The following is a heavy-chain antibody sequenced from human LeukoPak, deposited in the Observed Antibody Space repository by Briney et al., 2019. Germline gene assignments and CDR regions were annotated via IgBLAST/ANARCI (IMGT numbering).Heavy chain of an antibody. CDR1: GFTFSSYA. CDR3: AKDPPSSGSYYIRPNWFDP. CDR2: ISGSGGST. J-gene: IGHJ5*02. V-gene: IGHV3-23*01. Sequence: GGSLRLSCAASGFTFSSYAMSWVRQAPGKGLEWVSAISGSGGSTYYADSVKGRFTISRDNSKDTLYLQMNSLRAEDTAVYYCAKDPPSSGSYYIRPNWFDPWGQGTLVTVSS. D-gene: IGHD3-10*01.